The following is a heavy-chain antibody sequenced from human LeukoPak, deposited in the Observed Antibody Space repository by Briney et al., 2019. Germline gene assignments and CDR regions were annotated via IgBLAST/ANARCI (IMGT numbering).Heavy chain of an antibody. D-gene: IGHD3-22*01. CDR3: ARDPDMYYYDSSGYTPYYFHY. CDR2: ISSSGSTI. Sequence: GGSLRLSCAASGFTFSDYYMSWIRQAPGKGLEWVSYISSSGSTIYYADSVKGRFTISRDNAKNSLYLQMNSLRAEDTAVYYCARDPDMYYYDSSGYTPYYFHYWGQGTLVTVSS. J-gene: IGHJ4*02. CDR1: GFTFSDYY. V-gene: IGHV3-11*04.